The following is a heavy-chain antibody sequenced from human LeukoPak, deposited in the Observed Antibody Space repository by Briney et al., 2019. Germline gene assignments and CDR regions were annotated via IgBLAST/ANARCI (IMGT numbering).Heavy chain of an antibody. D-gene: IGHD3-10*01. CDR3: ARCHYGSGTYAHGFDI. V-gene: IGHV4-31*03. Sequence: SETLSLTCTVSGGSISGYYWSWIRQHPGKGLEWIGYIYYSGSTYYNSSLKSRVTISVDTSKNQFSLKLSSVTAADTAVYYCARCHYGSGTYAHGFDIWGQGTMVTVSS. J-gene: IGHJ3*02. CDR2: IYYSGST. CDR1: GGSISGYY.